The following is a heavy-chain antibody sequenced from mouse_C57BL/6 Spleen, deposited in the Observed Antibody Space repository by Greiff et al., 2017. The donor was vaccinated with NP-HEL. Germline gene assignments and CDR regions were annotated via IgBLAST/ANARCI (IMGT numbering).Heavy chain of an antibody. J-gene: IGHJ1*03. CDR2: IYPGSGST. CDR1: GYTFTSYW. D-gene: IGHD2-1*01. V-gene: IGHV1-55*01. Sequence: QVQLQQPGAELVKPGASVKMSCKASGYTFTSYWITWVKQRPGQGLAWIGDIYPGSGSTNYNEKFKSKATLTVDTSSSTAYMQHSSLTSEDSAVYYCERSPSGNYVSYWYFDVWGKGTTVTVSS. CDR3: ERSPSGNYVSYWYFDV.